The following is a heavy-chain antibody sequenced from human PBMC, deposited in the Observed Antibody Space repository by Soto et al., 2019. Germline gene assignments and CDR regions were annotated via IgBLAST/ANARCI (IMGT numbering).Heavy chain of an antibody. D-gene: IGHD3-16*01. V-gene: IGHV3-48*02. J-gene: IGHJ4*02. CDR3: ARDLAHGH. CDR1: GFTCSSYT. CDR2: ITSRSSSI. Sequence: PWGSRRRSCAPSGFTCSSYTMNWVRQAPGKGLEWVSYITSRSSSIYYADSVKGRFTISRDNAKNSLYLQMNRLRDEDTAVYYCARDLAHGHWGQRTLDGVSS.